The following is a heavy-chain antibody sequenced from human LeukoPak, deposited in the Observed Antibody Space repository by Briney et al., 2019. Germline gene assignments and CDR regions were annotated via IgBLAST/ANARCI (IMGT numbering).Heavy chain of an antibody. Sequence: PGGSLRLSCAASGFTFSSYSMSWVRQAPGKGLEWVSSISSSSSYIYYVDSVKGRFTISRDNAKNSLYLQMNSLRAEDTAVYYCARADTYYYDSRGYYTFDYWGQGTLVTVSS. CDR1: GFTFSSYS. CDR3: ARADTYYYDSRGYYTFDY. V-gene: IGHV3-21*01. J-gene: IGHJ4*02. CDR2: ISSSSSYI. D-gene: IGHD3-22*01.